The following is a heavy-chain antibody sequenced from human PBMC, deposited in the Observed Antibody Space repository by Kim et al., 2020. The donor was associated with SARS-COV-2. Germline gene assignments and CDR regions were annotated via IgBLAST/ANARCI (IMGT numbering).Heavy chain of an antibody. V-gene: IGHV1-3*01. J-gene: IGHJ4*02. Sequence: GSGDTMYSQKFQGRVTITRDTSASTAYMELSSLIFEDTAVYYCARDSLLDYWGQGTLVTVSS. CDR3: ARDSLLDY. CDR2: GSGDT.